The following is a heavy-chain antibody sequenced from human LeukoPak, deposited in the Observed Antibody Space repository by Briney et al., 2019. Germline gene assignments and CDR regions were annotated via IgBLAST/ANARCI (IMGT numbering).Heavy chain of an antibody. CDR2: IYYSGST. J-gene: IGHJ5*02. Sequence: SETLSLTCTVSGGSISNYYWSWIRQPPGKGLEWIGYIYYSGSTNYNPSLKSRVTISVDTSKNQISLKLSSVTAADTAVYYCARFGRNWFDPWGQGTLVTVSS. D-gene: IGHD3-10*01. CDR1: GGSISNYY. V-gene: IGHV4-59*12. CDR3: ARFGRNWFDP.